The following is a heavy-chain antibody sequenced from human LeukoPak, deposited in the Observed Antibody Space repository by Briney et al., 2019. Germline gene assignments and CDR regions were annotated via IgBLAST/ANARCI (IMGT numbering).Heavy chain of an antibody. Sequence: ASVKVSCKASGYTFTSYAMHWVRQAPGQRLEWMGWINAGNGNTKYSQKFQGRVTITRDTSASTAYMELSSLGSEDTAVYYCARESLGSDSSGYYYPVWGQGTMVTVSS. V-gene: IGHV1-3*01. J-gene: IGHJ3*01. D-gene: IGHD3-22*01. CDR3: ARESLGSDSSGYYYPV. CDR1: GYTFTSYA. CDR2: INAGNGNT.